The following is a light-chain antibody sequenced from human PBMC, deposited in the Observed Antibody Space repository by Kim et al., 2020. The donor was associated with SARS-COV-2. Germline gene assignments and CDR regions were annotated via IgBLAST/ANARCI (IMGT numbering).Light chain of an antibody. CDR2: DAS. J-gene: IGKJ4*01. CDR1: QSVSSY. Sequence: SLSPGQRATLSCRAIQSVSSYIAWYQQKPGQAPRLLIYDASHRATGIPARFSGSGSGTDFTLTISSLEPEDFAVYYCQQRSNWPLTFGGGTKLDI. CDR3: QQRSNWPLT. V-gene: IGKV3-11*01.